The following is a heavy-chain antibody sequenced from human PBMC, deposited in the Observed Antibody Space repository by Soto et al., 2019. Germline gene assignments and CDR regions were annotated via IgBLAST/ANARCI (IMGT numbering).Heavy chain of an antibody. V-gene: IGHV3-23*01. CDR3: TKGSHYDILTAYHAFDF. J-gene: IGHJ4*02. Sequence: GGSLRLSCASSGFTFSNYALNWVRHAPGKGLEWVSGISGGGGGTHYTDSVKGRFTISRDNSKNTVFLQMNSLRAEDTAVYFCTKGSHYDILTAYHAFDFWGPGTLVTVSS. CDR2: ISGGGGGT. D-gene: IGHD3-9*01. CDR1: GFTFSNYA.